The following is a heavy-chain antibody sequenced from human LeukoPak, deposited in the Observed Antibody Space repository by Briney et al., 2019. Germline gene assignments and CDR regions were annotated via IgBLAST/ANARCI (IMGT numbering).Heavy chain of an antibody. D-gene: IGHD6-6*01. CDR1: GYTLTELS. CDR2: FDPEDGET. V-gene: IGHV1-24*01. CDR3: ATGSRDYYYYYMDV. J-gene: IGHJ6*03. Sequence: ASVKVSCKVSGYTLTELSMHWVRQAPGKGLEWIGGFDPEDGETIYAQKFQGRVTMTEDTSTDTAYMELSSLRSEDTAVYYCATGSRDYYYYYMDVWGKGTTVTVSS.